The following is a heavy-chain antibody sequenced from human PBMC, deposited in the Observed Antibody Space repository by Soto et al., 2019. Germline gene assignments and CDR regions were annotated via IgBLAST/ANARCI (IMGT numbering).Heavy chain of an antibody. CDR3: VRAGANDF. Sequence: EVQLVESGGGLVQPGGSLRLSCAASGFTFSNYWMHWVRQAPGNGLVWVSRISDDGGSTTCADSVKSRFTISRQDAKNMLYLQMNSLRAEDRAVYYCVRAGANDFWGQGTLVPVSS. J-gene: IGHJ4*02. V-gene: IGHV3-74*01. D-gene: IGHD7-27*01. CDR1: GFTFSNYW. CDR2: ISDDGGST.